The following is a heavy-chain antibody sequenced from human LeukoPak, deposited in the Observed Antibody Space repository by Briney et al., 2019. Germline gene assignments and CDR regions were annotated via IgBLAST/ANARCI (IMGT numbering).Heavy chain of an antibody. CDR1: GGSISSGGYY. CDR3: ARDSRLWFGDYYYGMDV. CDR2: IYYSGST. V-gene: IGHV4-31*03. Sequence: SETLSLTCTVSGGSISSGGYYWSWLRQHPGKGLEWIGYIYYSGSTYYNPSLKSRVTISVDTSKNQFSLKLSSVTAADTAVYYCARDSRLWFGDYYYGMDVWGQGTTVTVSS. J-gene: IGHJ6*02. D-gene: IGHD3-10*01.